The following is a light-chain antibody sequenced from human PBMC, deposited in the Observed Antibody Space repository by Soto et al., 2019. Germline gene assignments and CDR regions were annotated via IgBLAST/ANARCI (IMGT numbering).Light chain of an antibody. CDR1: ASVSGN. V-gene: IGKV3-15*01. Sequence: EIVMTQSPATLSVSPGERATLSCRASASVSGNLAWYQQKPGQAPRLLIYDTASSATAIPARFSGSGSGTEFTRTINSLQSEDFAVYYCQQYSKWPTFGQGTRLEIK. J-gene: IGKJ5*01. CDR3: QQYSKWPT. CDR2: DTA.